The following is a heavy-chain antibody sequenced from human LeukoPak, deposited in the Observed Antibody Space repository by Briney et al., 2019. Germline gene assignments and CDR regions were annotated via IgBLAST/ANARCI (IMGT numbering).Heavy chain of an antibody. CDR3: ARVGLVPGDAFDI. D-gene: IGHD6-19*01. J-gene: IGHJ3*02. CDR2: IYYSGST. CDR1: GGSISSYY. Sequence: SETLSLTCTVSGGSISSYYWSWIRQPPGKGLEWIGYIYYSGSTNYNPSLNSRVTISVDTSKNQFSLKLSSVTAADTAVYYCARVGLVPGDAFDIWGQGTMVTVSS. V-gene: IGHV4-59*01.